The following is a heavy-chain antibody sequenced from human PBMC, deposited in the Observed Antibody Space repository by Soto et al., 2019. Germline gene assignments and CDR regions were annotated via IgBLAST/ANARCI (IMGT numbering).Heavy chain of an antibody. CDR2: IIPIFRTT. Sequence: SVKVSCKASGGSFSDQAVTWVRRAPGQGLEWMGGIIPIFRTTNYARKFQGRLTITADESTSTASMELTSLTAGDTAIYYCGGVPNWGKGTLVTVSS. J-gene: IGHJ4*02. CDR1: GGSFSDQA. V-gene: IGHV1-69*13. CDR3: GGVPN.